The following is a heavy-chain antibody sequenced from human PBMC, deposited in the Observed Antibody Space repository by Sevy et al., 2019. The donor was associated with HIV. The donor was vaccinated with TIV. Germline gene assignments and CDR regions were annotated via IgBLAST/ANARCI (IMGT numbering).Heavy chain of an antibody. CDR3: ARDSFGGYCSSTSCYNGMDV. V-gene: IGHV3-30-3*01. D-gene: IGHD2-2*02. CDR1: GFTFSSYA. J-gene: IGHJ6*02. Sequence: GGSLRLSCSASGFTFSSYAMHWVRQAPGKGLEWVAVISYDGSNKYYADSVKGRFTISRDNSKNTLYLQMNSLRAEDTAVYYCARDSFGGYCSSTSCYNGMDVWGQGTTVTVSS. CDR2: ISYDGSNK.